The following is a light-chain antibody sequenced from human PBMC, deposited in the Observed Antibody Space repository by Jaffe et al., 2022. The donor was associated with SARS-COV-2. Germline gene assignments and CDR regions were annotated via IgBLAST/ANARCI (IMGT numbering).Light chain of an antibody. CDR2: SNN. CDR1: SSNIGSYN. CDR3: VAWDGSLNGYV. V-gene: IGLV1-44*01. J-gene: IGLJ1*01. Sequence: QSVLTQPPSASGTPGQRVTISCSGRSSNIGSYNVNWYQQVPGRAPKFLIYSNNQRPSGVPDRFSGSKSGTSASLAISGLQSDDEADYYCVAWDGSLNGYVMGTGTKVTVL.